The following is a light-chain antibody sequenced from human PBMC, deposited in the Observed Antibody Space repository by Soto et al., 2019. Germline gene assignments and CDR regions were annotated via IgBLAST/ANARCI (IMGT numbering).Light chain of an antibody. Sequence: EIVLTQSPGTLSLSPGERATLSCRASQSVGNNYLAWYQQKPGQAPRFLIYDASSRSTVIPDRFSGSGSGTDFTLTISRLEPEDFAVYYCEQYGSTTLTFGGGTKVEIK. CDR3: EQYGSTTLT. CDR1: QSVGNNY. V-gene: IGKV3-20*01. J-gene: IGKJ4*01. CDR2: DAS.